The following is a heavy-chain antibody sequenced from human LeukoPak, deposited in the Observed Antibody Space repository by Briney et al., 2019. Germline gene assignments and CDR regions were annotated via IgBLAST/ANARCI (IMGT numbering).Heavy chain of an antibody. V-gene: IGHV3-23*01. CDR2: ISGSGGST. Sequence: QTGGSLRLSCAASGFTFSSYAMSWVRQAPGKGLEWVSAISGSGGSTYYADSVKGRFTISRDNSKNTLYLQMNSLRAEDTAVYYCAKGKLWFGELLSTIDYWGQGTLVTVSS. CDR1: GFTFSSYA. J-gene: IGHJ4*02. D-gene: IGHD3-10*01. CDR3: AKGKLWFGELLSTIDY.